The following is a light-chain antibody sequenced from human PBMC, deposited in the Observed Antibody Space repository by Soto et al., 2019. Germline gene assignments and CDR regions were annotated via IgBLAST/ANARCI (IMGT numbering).Light chain of an antibody. CDR2: AAS. CDR1: QSISSY. Sequence: IHMTLSPSSLSASVGNSVTITCRASQSISSYLNWYQQKPGKAPKVLIYAASSLQSGVPSRFSGSGSGTDFTLTISSLQTEDFATYYCQQSYSIPWTFGQGTKVDIK. CDR3: QQSYSIPWT. V-gene: IGKV1-39*01. J-gene: IGKJ1*01.